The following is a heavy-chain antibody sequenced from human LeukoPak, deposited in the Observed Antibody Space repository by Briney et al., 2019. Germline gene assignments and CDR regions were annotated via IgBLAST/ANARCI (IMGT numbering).Heavy chain of an antibody. D-gene: IGHD2-21*02. CDR2: IYYSGST. Sequence: PSETLSLTCAVYGGSFSGYYWSWIRQPPGKGLEWIGSIYYSGSTYYNPSLKSRVTISVDTSKNQFSLKLSSVTAADTAVYYCARLTADYYYYYMDVWGKGTTVTVSS. V-gene: IGHV4-34*01. CDR1: GGSFSGYY. CDR3: ARLTADYYYYYMDV. J-gene: IGHJ6*03.